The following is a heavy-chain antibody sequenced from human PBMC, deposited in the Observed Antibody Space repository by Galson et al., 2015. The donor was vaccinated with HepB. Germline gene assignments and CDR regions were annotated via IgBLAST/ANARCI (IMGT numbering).Heavy chain of an antibody. CDR2: ISGIDGTT. J-gene: IGHJ4*02. Sequence: SLRLSCAASGFTFSNYPMTWVRQAPGKGLEWVSVISGIDGTTYYADSVKGRFTISRDNSKDTLYLQMNSLRAEDTAAYYCARKDVGHYPFHYWGQGTLVTVSS. CDR1: GFTFSNYP. V-gene: IGHV3-23*01. CDR3: ARKDVGHYPFHY. D-gene: IGHD1-26*01.